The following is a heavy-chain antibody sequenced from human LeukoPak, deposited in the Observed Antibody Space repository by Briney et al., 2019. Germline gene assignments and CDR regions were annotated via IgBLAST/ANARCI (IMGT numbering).Heavy chain of an antibody. D-gene: IGHD2-2*02. Sequence: GESLKISCKGSGYSFTSYWIGRVRQMPGKGLEWMGIIHPGDSDTRYSPSFQGQVTISADKSISTAYLQWSSLKASDTAMYYCARQTGYCSSTSCYRWNYWGQGTLVTVSS. CDR1: GYSFTSYW. CDR3: ARQTGYCSSTSCYRWNY. J-gene: IGHJ4*02. CDR2: IHPGDSDT. V-gene: IGHV5-51*01.